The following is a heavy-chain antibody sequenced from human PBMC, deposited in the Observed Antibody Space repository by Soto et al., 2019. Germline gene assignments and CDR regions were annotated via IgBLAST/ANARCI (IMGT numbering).Heavy chain of an antibody. CDR3: ARGRAYYDFWSGSSPGAFDI. CDR1: GYTCTSYA. V-gene: IGHV1-3*01. J-gene: IGHJ3*02. CDR2: INAGNGNT. D-gene: IGHD3-3*01. Sequence: DSVKVSCKASGYTCTSYARHWVRQATGQRLEWMGWINAGNGNTKYSQKFQGRVTITRDTSASTAYMELSSLRSEDTAVYYCARGRAYYDFWSGSSPGAFDIWGQGTMVTVSS.